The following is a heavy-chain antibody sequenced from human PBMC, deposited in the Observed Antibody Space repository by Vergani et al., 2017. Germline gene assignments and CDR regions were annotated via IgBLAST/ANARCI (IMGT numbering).Heavy chain of an antibody. CDR2: ISWNSGSI. CDR1: GFTFDDYA. Sequence: EVQLVESGGGLVQPGRSLRLSCAASGFTFDDYAMHWVRQAPGKGLEWVSGISWNSGSIGYADSVKGRFTISRDNAKNSLYLQMNSLRAEDTALYYCARAGYCSGGSCYGHWYFDLWGRGTLVTVSS. J-gene: IGHJ2*01. D-gene: IGHD2-15*01. V-gene: IGHV3-9*01. CDR3: ARAGYCSGGSCYGHWYFDL.